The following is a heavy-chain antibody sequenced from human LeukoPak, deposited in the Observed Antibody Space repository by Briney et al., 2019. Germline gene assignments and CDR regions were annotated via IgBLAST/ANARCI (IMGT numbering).Heavy chain of an antibody. D-gene: IGHD3-16*02. CDR3: ARRDDYVWGSYRPNWFDP. J-gene: IGHJ5*02. CDR1: GGSINSSSYY. V-gene: IGHV4-39*01. Sequence: SETLSLTCTVSGGSINSSSYYWGWIRQPPGKGLEWIGNIYYSGSTYYIPSLKSRATISVDTSKNQFSLRLSSVTAADTAMYYCARRDDYVWGSYRPNWFDPWGQGTLVTVSS. CDR2: IYYSGST.